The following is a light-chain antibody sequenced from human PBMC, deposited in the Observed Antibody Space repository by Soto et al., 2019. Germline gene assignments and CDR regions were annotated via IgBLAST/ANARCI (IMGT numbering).Light chain of an antibody. CDR2: DAS. CDR3: QQYYSYPWT. V-gene: IGKV1-5*01. J-gene: IGKJ1*01. Sequence: DIQMTQSPSTLSASVGDRVTITCRASQSISSWLAWYQQKPGKAPKLLIYDASSLESGVPSRFSGSGSGTEFSLTIRCLQSEDFATYYCQQYYSYPWTFGQGTKVDI. CDR1: QSISSW.